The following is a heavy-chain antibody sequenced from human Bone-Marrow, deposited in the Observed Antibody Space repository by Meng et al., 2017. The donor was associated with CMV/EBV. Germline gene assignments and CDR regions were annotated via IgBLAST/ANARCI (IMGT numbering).Heavy chain of an antibody. CDR3: ARGRQWLEPGSDYGMDV. Sequence: SETLSLTCTVSGYSISSGYYWGWIRQPPGKGLEWIGSIYHSGSTYYNPSLKSRVTISVDTSKNQFSLKLSSVTAADTAVYYCARGRQWLEPGSDYGMDVWGQGTTVTVSS. J-gene: IGHJ6*02. CDR2: IYHSGST. V-gene: IGHV4-38-2*02. D-gene: IGHD6-19*01. CDR1: GYSISSGYY.